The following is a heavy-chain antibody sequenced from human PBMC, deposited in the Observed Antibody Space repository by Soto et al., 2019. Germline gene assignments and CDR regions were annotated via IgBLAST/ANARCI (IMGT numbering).Heavy chain of an antibody. J-gene: IGHJ4*02. Sequence: QVHLQQWGAGLLRPSETLSLTCAVYGGSFSGYYWSWIRQPPGKGLEWIGEINRSGSTDYNPSLKSRVTMSLDTSNNQFSLRLISVTAADTAVYYCARGASFDYWGQGTLITVSS. CDR1: GGSFSGYY. V-gene: IGHV4-34*01. CDR2: INRSGST. CDR3: ARGASFDY.